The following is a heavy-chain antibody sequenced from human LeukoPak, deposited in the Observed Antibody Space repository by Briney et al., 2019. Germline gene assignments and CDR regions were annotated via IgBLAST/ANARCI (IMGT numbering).Heavy chain of an antibody. CDR2: INPNSGGT. CDR1: GYTFTEYY. J-gene: IGHJ4*02. CDR3: ARDASTVTTPYFDS. D-gene: IGHD4-17*01. Sequence: GASVKVSCKASGYTFTEYYINWVRQAPGQGLEWMGWINPNSGGTNYAQKFQGRVTMTRDTPISTAYMELSGLRSDDTAVYYCARDASTVTTPYFDSWDQGTLVTVSS. V-gene: IGHV1-2*02.